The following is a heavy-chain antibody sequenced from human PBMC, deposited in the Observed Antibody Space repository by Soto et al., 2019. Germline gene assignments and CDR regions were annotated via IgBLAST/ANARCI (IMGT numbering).Heavy chain of an antibody. Sequence: SETLSLTCAVSGYSISSGYYWVWIRQPPGKGLEWIGSIYHSGSTYYNPSLKSRVTISVDTSKNQFSLKLNSVTAADTAVYYCARDPHYDDSSALYSPCFQPWGQGTLVTVSS. CDR3: ARDPHYDDSSALYSPCFQP. CDR2: IYHSGST. D-gene: IGHD3-22*01. J-gene: IGHJ1*01. CDR1: GYSISSGYY. V-gene: IGHV4-38-2*02.